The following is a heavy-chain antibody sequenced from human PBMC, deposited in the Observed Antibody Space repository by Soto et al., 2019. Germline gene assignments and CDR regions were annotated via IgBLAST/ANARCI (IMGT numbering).Heavy chain of an antibody. CDR1: GYTFTGYY. D-gene: IGHD1-1*01. CDR3: ARVGGTGSPGYFDY. V-gene: IGHV1-2*04. CDR2: INPNSGGT. J-gene: IGHJ4*02. Sequence: ASVKVSCKASGYTFTGYYMHWVRQAPGQGLEWMGWINPNSGGTNYAQKFQGWVTMTRDTSISTAYMELSRLRSDDTAVYYCARVGGTGSPGYFDYWGQGTLVTVSS.